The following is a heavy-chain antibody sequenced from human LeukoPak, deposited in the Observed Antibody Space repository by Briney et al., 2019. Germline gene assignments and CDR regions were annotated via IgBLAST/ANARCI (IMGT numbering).Heavy chain of an antibody. J-gene: IGHJ2*01. V-gene: IGHV1-18*01. CDR3: ARDRGHWYFDL. Sequence: ASVKVSCKASGYTFSSYGISWVRQAPGQGLEWMGWISAYNGNTSYAQKLQGRVTMTKDTETSTAYMELRRLRSDDTAVYYCARDRGHWYFDLWGRGTLVTVSS. CDR2: ISAYNGNT. D-gene: IGHD6-25*01. CDR1: GYTFSSYG.